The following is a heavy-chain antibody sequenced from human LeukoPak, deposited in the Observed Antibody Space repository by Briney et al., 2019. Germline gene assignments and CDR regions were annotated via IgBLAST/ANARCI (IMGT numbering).Heavy chain of an antibody. CDR3: AKDRSGDSVGELLSYYFDY. V-gene: IGHV3-23*01. CDR2: ISGSGGST. Sequence: QSGGSLRLSCAASGFTFSSYAMSWVRQAPEKGLEWVSAISGSGGSTYYADSVKGRFTISRDNSKNTLYLQMNSLRAEDTAVYYCAKDRSGDSVGELLSYYFDYWGQGTLVTVSS. CDR1: GFTFSSYA. J-gene: IGHJ4*02. D-gene: IGHD3-10*01.